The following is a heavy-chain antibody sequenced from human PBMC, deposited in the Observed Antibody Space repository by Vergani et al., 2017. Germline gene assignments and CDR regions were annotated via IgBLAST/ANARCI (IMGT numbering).Heavy chain of an antibody. CDR3: AKEIAGIRYFDY. J-gene: IGHJ4*02. CDR1: GFTFDDYA. Sequence: EVQLVESGGGLVQPGRSLRLSCAASGFTFDDYAMHWVRQAPGKGLEWVSGISWNSGSIGYADSVKGRFTISRDNAKNSLYLQMNSLRAEDTALYYCAKEIAGIRYFDYWGQGTLVTVSS. V-gene: IGHV3-9*01. CDR2: ISWNSGSI. D-gene: IGHD3-3*02.